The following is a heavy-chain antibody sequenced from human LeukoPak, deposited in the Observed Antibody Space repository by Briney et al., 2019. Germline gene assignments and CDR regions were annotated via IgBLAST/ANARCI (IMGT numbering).Heavy chain of an antibody. Sequence: GGSLRLSCAASGFTFSDYSMNWVRQAPGKGLEWVSSISSSSSYIYYADSVKGRFTISRDISRNTLYLQMNSLRAEDTATYYCAKDISPGWGFDYWGQGTLVTVSS. V-gene: IGHV3-21*01. CDR3: AKDISPGWGFDY. CDR1: GFTFSDYS. J-gene: IGHJ4*02. D-gene: IGHD6-19*01. CDR2: ISSSSSYI.